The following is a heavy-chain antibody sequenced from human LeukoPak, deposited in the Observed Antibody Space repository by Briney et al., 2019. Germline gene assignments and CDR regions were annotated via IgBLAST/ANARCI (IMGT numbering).Heavy chain of an antibody. CDR1: GYTFTSYD. CDR2: MSPNSGDT. J-gene: IGHJ4*02. CDR3: ARDEIAAAGFDY. V-gene: IGHV1-8*01. D-gene: IGHD6-13*01. Sequence: ASVKVSCKASGYTFTSYDFNWVRQATGQRPEWMGWMSPNSGDTGYAQKFQDRVTMTRNTSISTAYMELSSLRSDDTAVYYCARDEIAAAGFDYWGQGTLVTVSS.